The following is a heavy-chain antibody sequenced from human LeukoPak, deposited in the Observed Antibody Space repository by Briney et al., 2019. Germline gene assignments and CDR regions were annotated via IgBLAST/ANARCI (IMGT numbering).Heavy chain of an antibody. D-gene: IGHD2-21*02. CDR3: ANSRTAYCGGDCYSPDY. Sequence: GGSLRLSCAASGFTFSSYAMSWVRQAPGKGLEWVSAISGSGGSTYYADSVKGRFTISRDNSKNTLYLQMNSLRAEDTAVYYCANSRTAYCGGDCYSPDYWGQGTLDTVSS. V-gene: IGHV3-23*01. J-gene: IGHJ4*02. CDR1: GFTFSSYA. CDR2: ISGSGGST.